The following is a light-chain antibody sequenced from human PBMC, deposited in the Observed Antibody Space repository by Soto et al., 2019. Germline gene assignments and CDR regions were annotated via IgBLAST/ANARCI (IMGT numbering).Light chain of an antibody. CDR1: SSNIGAGYD. J-gene: IGLJ1*01. Sequence: QSVLTEPASVSGAPGQRVTISCTGSSSNIGAGYDVHWYQHLPVTAPKLLIYGNTNRPSGVPDRFSGSKSGTSASLAITGLQAEDEADYYCQAYDSSLSGFYVFGTGTKVTAL. V-gene: IGLV1-40*01. CDR2: GNT. CDR3: QAYDSSLSGFYV.